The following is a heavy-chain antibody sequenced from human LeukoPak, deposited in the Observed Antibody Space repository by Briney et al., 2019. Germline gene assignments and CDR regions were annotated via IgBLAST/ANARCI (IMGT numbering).Heavy chain of an antibody. CDR2: IKQDGSGE. J-gene: IGHJ4*02. Sequence: GGSLRLSCAASGFTFSNYWMSWVRQAPGKGLEWVANIKQDGSGEYYVASVKGRFTISRDNAKNSLYLQMSSLRDEDTALYYCARDKIEGPTHFDFWGQGTLVTVSS. V-gene: IGHV3-7*01. CDR1: GFTFSNYW. CDR3: ARDKIEGPTHFDF. D-gene: IGHD1-26*01.